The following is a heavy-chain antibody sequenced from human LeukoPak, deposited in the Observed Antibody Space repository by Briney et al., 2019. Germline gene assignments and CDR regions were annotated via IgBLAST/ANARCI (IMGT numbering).Heavy chain of an antibody. Sequence: PGGSLRLSCAASGFTFSSYAMSWVRQAPGKGLEWVSAISGSGGSTYYADSVKGRFTISRDNSKNTLYLQMNSLRAEDTAVYYCAKDHMYSSSSHSWYFDLWGRGTLVTVSS. D-gene: IGHD6-6*01. J-gene: IGHJ2*01. CDR1: GFTFSSYA. CDR3: AKDHMYSSSSHSWYFDL. V-gene: IGHV3-23*01. CDR2: ISGSGGST.